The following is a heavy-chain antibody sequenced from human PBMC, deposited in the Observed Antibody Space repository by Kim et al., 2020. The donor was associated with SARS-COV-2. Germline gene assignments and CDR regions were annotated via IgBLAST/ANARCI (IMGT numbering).Heavy chain of an antibody. CDR1: GGSISVTTHY. D-gene: IGHD3-10*01. CDR3: VRRYGSGIYYNNYLDY. Sequence: SETLSLTCTVTGGSISVTTHYWGWIRQFPGKGLEWIGTVYYSGNSYFKPSLRRRATISVDTSKNQFSLNLSSVTAADTAVYYCVRRYGSGIYYNNYLDYWGQGSLVTVSS. J-gene: IGHJ4*02. CDR2: VYYSGNS. V-gene: IGHV4-39*01.